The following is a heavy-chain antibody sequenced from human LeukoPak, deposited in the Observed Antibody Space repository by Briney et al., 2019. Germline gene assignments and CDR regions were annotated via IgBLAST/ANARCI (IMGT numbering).Heavy chain of an antibody. V-gene: IGHV4-4*07. Sequence: SETLSLTCTVCGGSISSYYWSWIRQPAGKGREWFGRIYTSGSTNYNPSLKSRVTMSVDTSKNQFSLKLSSVTAADTAVYYCARGGGVAASSHWFDPWGQGTLVTVSS. J-gene: IGHJ5*02. D-gene: IGHD6-13*01. CDR3: ARGGGVAASSHWFDP. CDR1: GGSISSYY. CDR2: IYTSGST.